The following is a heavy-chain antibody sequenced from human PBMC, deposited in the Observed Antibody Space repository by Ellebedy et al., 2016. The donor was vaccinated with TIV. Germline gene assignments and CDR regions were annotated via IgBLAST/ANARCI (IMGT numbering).Heavy chain of an antibody. CDR3: ARDGGHSEYDLRGHEYYAMDV. V-gene: IGHV1-3*01. D-gene: IGHD5-12*01. J-gene: IGHJ6*02. Sequence: AASVKVSCKASGYTFTSYTMHWVRQAPGHRLEWMGWINAGNGNTKYSQKFRGSVTITRDTSASTAYMVWSSLRSEDTAVYYCARDGGHSEYDLRGHEYYAMDVWGQGTTVIVSS. CDR1: GYTFTSYT. CDR2: INAGNGNT.